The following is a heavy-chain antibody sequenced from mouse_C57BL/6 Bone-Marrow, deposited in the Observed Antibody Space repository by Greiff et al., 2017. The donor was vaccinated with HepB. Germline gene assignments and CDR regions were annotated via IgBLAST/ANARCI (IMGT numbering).Heavy chain of an antibody. J-gene: IGHJ4*01. CDR3: ALYDYDVGNYYAMDY. Sequence: VQLQQPGTELVKPGASVKLSCKASGYTFTSYWMHWVKQRPGQGLEWIGNINPSNGGTNYNEKFKSKATLTVDKSSSTAYMQLSSLTSEDSTVYYCALYDYDVGNYYAMDYWGQGTSVTVSS. V-gene: IGHV1-53*01. CDR1: GYTFTSYW. D-gene: IGHD2-4*01. CDR2: INPSNGGT.